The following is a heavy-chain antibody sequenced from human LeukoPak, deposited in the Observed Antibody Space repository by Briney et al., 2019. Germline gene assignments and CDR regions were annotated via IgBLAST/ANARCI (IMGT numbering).Heavy chain of an antibody. CDR3: ATLVGYGSFFDY. V-gene: IGHV5-51*01. D-gene: IGHD3-10*01. J-gene: IGHJ4*02. CDR2: IYPGDSDT. Sequence: GESLKISCKGSGYSFTSYWIGWVRHVPGKGLEYLGIIYPGDSDTRYSLSFQGQVTISADKSISTAYLQWSSLKASDTAMYYCATLVGYGSFFDYWGQGTLVTVSS. CDR1: GYSFTSYW.